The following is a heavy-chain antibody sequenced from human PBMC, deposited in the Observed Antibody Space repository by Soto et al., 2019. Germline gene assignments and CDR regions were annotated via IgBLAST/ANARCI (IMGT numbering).Heavy chain of an antibody. D-gene: IGHD3-10*01. CDR2: SKNRGQGFAT. Sequence: EVHLVESGGGLVQPGGSLRLSCATSGFTFNDHYLEWVRQAAGKGLEWVGRSKNRGQGFATEYAASVQGRFTVSRDDSKCSLYLHMNSLKTEDTAVYYCVLWVRGVINYWGQGTLVTVSS. CDR3: VLWVRGVINY. CDR1: GFTFNDHY. J-gene: IGHJ4*02. V-gene: IGHV3-72*01.